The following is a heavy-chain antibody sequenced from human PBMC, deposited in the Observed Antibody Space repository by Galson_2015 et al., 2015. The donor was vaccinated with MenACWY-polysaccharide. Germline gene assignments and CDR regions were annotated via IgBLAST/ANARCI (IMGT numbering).Heavy chain of an antibody. Sequence: TLSLTCTVSGASMNSYNWWHWVRQSPGTGLEWIGEIYNSGSANYNPSLNSRVSISIDRSKNQFSLRLTSVTAADTAVYYCARDEYSGYESHLKYWGPGILVTVSS. V-gene: IGHV4-4*02. D-gene: IGHD5-12*01. J-gene: IGHJ4*02. CDR1: GASMNSYNW. CDR2: IYNSGSA. CDR3: ARDEYSGYESHLKY.